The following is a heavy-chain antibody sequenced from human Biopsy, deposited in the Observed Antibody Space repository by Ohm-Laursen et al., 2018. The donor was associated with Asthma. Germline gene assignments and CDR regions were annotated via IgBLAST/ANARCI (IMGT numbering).Heavy chain of an antibody. Sequence: SLRLSCAATGFMFRSFGMNWYRQAPGKAPEWVAVISYDGNHKFYEDSVKCRFTISRDNSKNTLYLQMNSLRTEDTAVYYCAKRRGYSGHDNDYWGQGTLVIVSS. CDR2: ISYDGNHK. CDR3: AKRRGYSGHDNDY. V-gene: IGHV3-30*18. D-gene: IGHD5-12*01. J-gene: IGHJ4*02. CDR1: GFMFRSFG.